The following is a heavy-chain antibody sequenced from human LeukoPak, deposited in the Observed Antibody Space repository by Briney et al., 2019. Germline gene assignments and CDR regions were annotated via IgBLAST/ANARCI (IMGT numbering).Heavy chain of an antibody. CDR3: SRGGGYGDY. CDR2: IHTNGGT. V-gene: IGHV4-4*07. Sequence: SETLSLTCTVSGASITSVYYNWIRQSAGKGLEWIGRIHTNGGTDYRPSLNSRVTMSVDTSKKQISLKLTSVTAADTAVYFCSRGGGYGDYWGQGILVTVSS. D-gene: IGHD5-12*01. J-gene: IGHJ4*02. CDR1: GASITSVY.